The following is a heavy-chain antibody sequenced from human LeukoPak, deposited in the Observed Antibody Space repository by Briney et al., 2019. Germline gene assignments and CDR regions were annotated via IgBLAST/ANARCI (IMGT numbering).Heavy chain of an antibody. CDR1: GYTFTNFG. V-gene: IGHV1-18*01. Sequence: ASVKVSCKASGYTFTNFGISWVRQAPGQGLEWMGWISVYKGDTNYAQILQGRVTMTTDTSTSTAYMELRSLRSDDTAVYYCARLENLYYDILTGYYTDYYGMDVWGQGTTVTVSS. J-gene: IGHJ6*02. CDR3: ARLENLYYDILTGYYTDYYGMDV. CDR2: ISVYKGDT. D-gene: IGHD3-9*01.